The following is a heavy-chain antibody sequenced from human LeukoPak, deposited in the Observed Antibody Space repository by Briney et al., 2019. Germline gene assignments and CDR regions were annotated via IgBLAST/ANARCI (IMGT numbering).Heavy chain of an antibody. CDR3: AELGITMIGGV. CDR1: RFTFSDYY. Sequence: GGSLRLSCAASRFTFSDYYMTWVRQAPGRGLEWVANIKEDGSEKNYVDSVKGRFTISRDNAKNSLYLQMNSLRAEDTAVYYCAELGITMIGGVWGKGTTVTISS. D-gene: IGHD3-10*02. CDR2: IKEDGSEK. J-gene: IGHJ6*04. V-gene: IGHV3-7*01.